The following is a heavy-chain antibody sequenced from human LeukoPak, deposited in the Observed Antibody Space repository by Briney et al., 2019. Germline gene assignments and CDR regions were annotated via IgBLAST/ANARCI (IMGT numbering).Heavy chain of an antibody. D-gene: IGHD3-22*01. V-gene: IGHV4-34*01. Sequence: SETLSLTCAVYGGSFSGYYWSWVRQPPGKGLEWIGEINHSGSTNYNPSLKSRVTISVDTSKNQFSLKLSSVTAADTAVYYCARTPPDSSGYYNDYWGQGTLVTVSS. CDR1: GGSFSGYY. CDR2: INHSGST. J-gene: IGHJ4*02. CDR3: ARTPPDSSGYYNDY.